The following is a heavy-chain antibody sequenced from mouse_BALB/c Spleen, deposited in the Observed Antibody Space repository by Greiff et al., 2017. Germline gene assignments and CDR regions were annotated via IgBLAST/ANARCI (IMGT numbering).Heavy chain of an antibody. Sequence: VKLVESGAELVRPGTSVKISCKASGYTFTNYWLGWVKQRPGHGLEWIGDIYPGGGYTNYNEKFKGKATLTADTSSSTAYMQLSSLTSEDSAVYFCARRYYGSSYAWFAYWGQGTLVTVSA. D-gene: IGHD1-1*01. CDR2: IYPGGGYT. V-gene: IGHV1-63*02. J-gene: IGHJ3*01. CDR3: ARRYYGSSYAWFAY. CDR1: GYTFTNYW.